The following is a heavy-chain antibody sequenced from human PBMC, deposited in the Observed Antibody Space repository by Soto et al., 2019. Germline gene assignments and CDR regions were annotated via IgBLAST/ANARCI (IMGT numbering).Heavy chain of an antibody. CDR3: AKDGNGYSSSWYAPCLDH. CDR1: GFTFSSYG. CDR2: ISYVGSDK. Sequence: PGGSLRLSCAASGFTFSSYGMPWVRQAPGKGLEWVAVISYVGSDKYYADSVKGRFTISRDNSKNTVYLQMNSLRADDTAVYFCAKDGNGYSSSWYAPCLDHWGQETLVTVSS. V-gene: IGHV3-30*18. J-gene: IGHJ4*02. D-gene: IGHD6-13*01.